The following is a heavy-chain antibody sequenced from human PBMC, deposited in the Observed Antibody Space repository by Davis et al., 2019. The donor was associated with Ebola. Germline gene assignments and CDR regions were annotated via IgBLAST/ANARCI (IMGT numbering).Heavy chain of an antibody. J-gene: IGHJ4*02. CDR1: GGTFSSYA. V-gene: IGHV1-69*13. CDR2: IIPVSGVP. Sequence: SVTVSCKASGGTFSSYAISWVRQAPGQGLDWMGGIIPVSGVPKYAQDFQGRVTITADESTSTAYMELTNLRSDDTAVYYCAREVGETKLDQWGQGTLVTVSS. CDR3: AREVGETKLDQ. D-gene: IGHD1-26*01.